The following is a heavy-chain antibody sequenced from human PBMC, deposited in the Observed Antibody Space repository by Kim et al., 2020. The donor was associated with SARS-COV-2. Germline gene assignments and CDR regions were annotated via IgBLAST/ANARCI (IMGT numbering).Heavy chain of an antibody. D-gene: IGHD2-2*01. CDR3: ARGPPNYHQYGLDV. J-gene: IGHJ6*02. V-gene: IGHV5-51*01. CDR2: IYPADSDT. Sequence: GESLKISCQDSDYSAISYWIAWVRQMPGKGLEWMGIIYPADSDTNYNPSFRGHVTISADKSTRTAYLQWSSLKTSDTAIYYCARGPPNYHQYGLDVWGQGTTVTVSS. CDR1: DYSAISYW.